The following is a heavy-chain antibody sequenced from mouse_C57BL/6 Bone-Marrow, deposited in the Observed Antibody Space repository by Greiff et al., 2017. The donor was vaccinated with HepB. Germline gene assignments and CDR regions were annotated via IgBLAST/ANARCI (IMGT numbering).Heavy chain of an antibody. CDR3: ARWAMDY. CDR2: IDPYDSET. J-gene: IGHJ4*01. Sequence: VQLQQSGAELVRPGSSVKLSCKASGYTFTSYWMHWVKQRPIQGLEWIGNIDPYDSETHYNQKFKDKATLTVDKSSSTAYMQLSSLTSEDTAVYFCARWAMDYWGQGTSVTVSS. CDR1: GYTFTSYW. V-gene: IGHV1-52*01.